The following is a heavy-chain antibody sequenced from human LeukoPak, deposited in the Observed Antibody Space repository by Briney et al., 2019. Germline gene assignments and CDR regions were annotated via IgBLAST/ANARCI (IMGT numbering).Heavy chain of an antibody. D-gene: IGHD5-12*01. CDR3: ARGPGIYNDAFDI. V-gene: IGHV3-30*04. J-gene: IGHJ3*02. Sequence: PGGSLRLSCSASGFTFSSYAMHWVRQAPGKGLEWVAVISNDERNKYYADSVKGRFTISRDNSKSTLYLQMNSLRAEDTAVYYCARGPGIYNDAFDIWGQGTMVTVSS. CDR2: ISNDERNK. CDR1: GFTFSSYA.